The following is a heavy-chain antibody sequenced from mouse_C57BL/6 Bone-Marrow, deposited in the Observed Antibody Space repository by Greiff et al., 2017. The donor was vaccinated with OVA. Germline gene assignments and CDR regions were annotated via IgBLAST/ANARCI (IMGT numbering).Heavy chain of an antibody. J-gene: IGHJ3*01. D-gene: IGHD2-1*01. CDR3: ARGNYGNSWFAY. CDR1: GYAFSSSW. V-gene: IGHV1-82*01. CDR2: IYPGDGDT. Sequence: VQVVESGPELVKPGASVKISCKASGYAFSSSWMNWVKQRPGKGLEWIGRIYPGDGDTNYNGKFKGKATLTADKSSSTAYMQLSSLTSEDSAVYVCARGNYGNSWFAYWGQGTLVTVSA.